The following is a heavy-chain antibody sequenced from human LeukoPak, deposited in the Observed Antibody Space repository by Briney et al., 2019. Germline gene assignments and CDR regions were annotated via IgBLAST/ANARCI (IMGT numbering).Heavy chain of an antibody. V-gene: IGHV4-59*01. Sequence: SETLSLTCTVSGGSISSYYWSWIRQPPGKGLEWIGYIYYSGSTNYNPSLKSRVTISVDTSKNQFSLKLSSVTAADTAVYYCARGVRSVAAAVVDYWGQGTLVTVSS. D-gene: IGHD6-13*01. J-gene: IGHJ4*02. CDR2: IYYSGST. CDR3: ARGVRSVAAAVVDY. CDR1: GGSISSYY.